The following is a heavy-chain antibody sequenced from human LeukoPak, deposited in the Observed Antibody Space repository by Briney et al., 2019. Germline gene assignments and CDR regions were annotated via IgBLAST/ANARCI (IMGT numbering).Heavy chain of an antibody. Sequence: ASVKVSCKASGGTFSSYAISWVRQAPGQGLEWMGRIIPILGMANYAQKFQGRVTITADKSTSTAYMELSSLRSEDTAVYYCARDEYDSSGYYHHIYDYWGQGTLVTVSS. CDR3: ARDEYDSSGYYHHIYDY. J-gene: IGHJ4*02. D-gene: IGHD3-22*01. CDR1: GGTFSSYA. V-gene: IGHV1-69*04. CDR2: IIPILGMA.